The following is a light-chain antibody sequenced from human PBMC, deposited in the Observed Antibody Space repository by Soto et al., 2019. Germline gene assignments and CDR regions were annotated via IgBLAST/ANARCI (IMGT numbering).Light chain of an antibody. CDR3: QQYHIWPSWT. CDR1: QGISTY. CDR2: DAS. V-gene: IGKV1-39*01. J-gene: IGKJ1*01. Sequence: DIQMTQSPSSLSASVGDRVTITCRASQGISTYLNWYQQKPGKAPKLLIYDASSLESGVPSRFSGSGSGTEFTLTISSLQSEDFAVYFCQQYHIWPSWTFGQGTK.